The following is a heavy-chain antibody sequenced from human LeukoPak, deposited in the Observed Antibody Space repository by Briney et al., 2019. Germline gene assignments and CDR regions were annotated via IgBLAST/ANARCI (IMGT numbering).Heavy chain of an antibody. CDR3: ARDSAALDY. J-gene: IGHJ4*02. V-gene: IGHV4-38-2*02. Sequence: KASETLSLXCAVSGYSISSGYYWGWIRQPPGEGLEWIGSIYHSGSTYYNPSLKSRVTISVDTSKNQFSLKLSSVTAADTAVYYCARDSAALDYWGQGTLVTVSS. D-gene: IGHD2-2*01. CDR1: GYSISSGYY. CDR2: IYHSGST.